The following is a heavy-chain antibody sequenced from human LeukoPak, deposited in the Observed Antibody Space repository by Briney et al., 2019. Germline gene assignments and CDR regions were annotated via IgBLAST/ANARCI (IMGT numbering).Heavy chain of an antibody. J-gene: IGHJ4*02. Sequence: GGSLRLSCEGSAFIFSGHWMNWVRQTPGKGLEWVANIKEDGSEDYYADSVKGRFAISKDNAKNLLYLQMNNLRAEDTAMYYCARDADGYEDWGQGTLVIVSS. V-gene: IGHV3-7*01. CDR2: IKEDGSED. CDR1: AFIFSGHW. CDR3: ARDADGYED. D-gene: IGHD5-24*01.